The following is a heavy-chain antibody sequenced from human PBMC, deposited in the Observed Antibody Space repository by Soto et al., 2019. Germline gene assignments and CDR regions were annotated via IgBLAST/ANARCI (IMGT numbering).Heavy chain of an antibody. CDR1: GFTFSSYA. Sequence: EVQLLESGGGLVQPGGSLRLSCAASGFTFSSYAMKWVRQAPGKGLEWVSLIGESGTPTYYAESVKGRFSISRDNSGNTVFLGMYVLSGEDTAVYYCARYMPGVRYYGMDVWGQGTTVTVFS. J-gene: IGHJ6*02. CDR3: ARYMPGVRYYGMDV. CDR2: IGESGTPT. V-gene: IGHV3-23*01. D-gene: IGHD5-18*01.